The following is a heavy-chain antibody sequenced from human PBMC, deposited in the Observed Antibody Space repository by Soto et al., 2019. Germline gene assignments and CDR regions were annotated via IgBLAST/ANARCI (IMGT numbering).Heavy chain of an antibody. V-gene: IGHV1-69*01. D-gene: IGHD6-6*01. Sequence: QVQLVQSGAEVKKPGSSVKVSCKASGGTFSSYAISWVRQAPGQGLEWMGGIIPIFGTANYAQKFQGRVTITADESTSTAYREVSSLRSEDTAVYYCARDRWSSSVYYYCGMDVWGQGTTVTVSS. J-gene: IGHJ6*02. CDR2: IIPIFGTA. CDR3: ARDRWSSSVYYYCGMDV. CDR1: GGTFSSYA.